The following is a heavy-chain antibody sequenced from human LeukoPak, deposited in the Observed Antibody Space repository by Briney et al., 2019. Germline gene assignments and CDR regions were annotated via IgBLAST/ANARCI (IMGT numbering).Heavy chain of an antibody. D-gene: IGHD1-7*01. Sequence: SQTLSLTCTVSGGSISSGGYYWSWIRQPPGKGPEWIEYIYHSGSTYYNPSLKSRVTISVDRSKNQFSLKLSSVTAADTAVYYCASRNWNYGFDYWGQGTLVTVSS. CDR3: ASRNWNYGFDY. CDR1: GGSISSGGYY. V-gene: IGHV4-30-2*01. J-gene: IGHJ4*02. CDR2: IYHSGST.